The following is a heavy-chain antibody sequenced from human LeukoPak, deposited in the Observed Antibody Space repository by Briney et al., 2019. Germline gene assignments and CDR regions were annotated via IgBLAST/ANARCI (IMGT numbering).Heavy chain of an antibody. D-gene: IGHD3-22*01. CDR2: IYNDGRT. CDR3: ARGLFLSGYLDAFDI. CDR1: GFTFSTYW. V-gene: IGHV3-53*01. Sequence: PGGSLRLSCAASGFTFSTYWMNWFRQTPGKGLEWVSLIYNDGRTYYADSVKGRCTISRNNSKNTLYLQMNSLRVEDTAVYYCARGLFLSGYLDAFDIWGQGTVVTVSS. J-gene: IGHJ3*02.